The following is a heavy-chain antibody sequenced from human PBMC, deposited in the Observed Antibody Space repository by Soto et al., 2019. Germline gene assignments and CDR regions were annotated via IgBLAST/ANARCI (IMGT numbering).Heavy chain of an antibody. D-gene: IGHD3-3*01. CDR2: IYYSGST. Sequence: SETLSLTCTVSGGSISSSSYYWGWIRQPPGKGLEWIGSIYYSGSTYYNSSLKSRVTISVDTSKNQFSLKLSSVTAADTAVYYCARLSPRLVVIIPDVFDYWGQGTLVTVSS. CDR1: GGSISSSSYY. CDR3: ARLSPRLVVIIPDVFDY. J-gene: IGHJ4*02. V-gene: IGHV4-39*01.